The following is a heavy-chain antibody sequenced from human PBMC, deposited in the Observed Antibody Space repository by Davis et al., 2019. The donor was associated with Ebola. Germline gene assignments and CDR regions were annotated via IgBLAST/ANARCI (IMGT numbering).Heavy chain of an antibody. D-gene: IGHD3-22*01. CDR2: IIPIFGTA. CDR1: GGTFSSYA. Sequence: SVKVSCKASGGTFSSYAISWVRQAPGQGLEWMGGIIPIFGTANYAQKFQGRVTITADESTSTAYMELSSLRSEDTAVYYCARDRSRYYDSSGPYYYYYGMDVWGQGTTVTVSS. V-gene: IGHV1-69*13. CDR3: ARDRSRYYDSSGPYYYYYGMDV. J-gene: IGHJ6*02.